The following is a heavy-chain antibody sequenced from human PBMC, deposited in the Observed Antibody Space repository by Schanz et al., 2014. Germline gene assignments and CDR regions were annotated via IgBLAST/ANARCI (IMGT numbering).Heavy chain of an antibody. V-gene: IGHV3-23*01. Sequence: EVQLLESGGGLVQPGGSLRLSCAASGFTFSTSAMSWVRQDPGKGLVWVARINSVGSNTDYADSVTGRFTISRDNAKNTLYLQMNSLRAEDTALYYCARDRRNADLDYWGQGTLVTVSS. CDR2: INSVGSNT. D-gene: IGHD1-1*01. CDR3: ARDRRNADLDY. CDR1: GFTFSTSA. J-gene: IGHJ4*02.